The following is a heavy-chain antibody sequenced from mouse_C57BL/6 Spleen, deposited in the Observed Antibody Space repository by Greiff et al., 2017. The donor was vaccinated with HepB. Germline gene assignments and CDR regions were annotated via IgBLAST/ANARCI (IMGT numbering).Heavy chain of an antibody. CDR3: AREDGSRPRWYFDV. CDR2: ISYDGSN. J-gene: IGHJ1*03. CDR1: GYSITSGYY. V-gene: IGHV3-6*01. D-gene: IGHD1-1*01. Sequence: EVHLVESGPGLVKPSQSLSLTCSVTGYSITSGYYWNWIRQFPGNKLEWMGYISYDGSNNYNPSLKNRLSITRDTSKNQFFLKLNSVTTEDTATYYCAREDGSRPRWYFDVWGTGTTVTVSA.